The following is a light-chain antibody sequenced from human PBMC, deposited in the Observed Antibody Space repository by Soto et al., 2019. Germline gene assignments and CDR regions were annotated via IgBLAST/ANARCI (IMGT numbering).Light chain of an antibody. J-gene: IGKJ5*01. CDR1: QSVSNS. CDR2: DVS. CDR3: HERYNWPRVT. V-gene: IGKV3-11*01. Sequence: EIVLTQSPATLSLSPGERVTLSCRAIQSVSNSLAWYQQKPGQPPRVLIYDVSNRATGIPARFSGSGSGTDFTLTITRLEPEDFAVYLCHERYNWPRVTFGQGTRLEIK.